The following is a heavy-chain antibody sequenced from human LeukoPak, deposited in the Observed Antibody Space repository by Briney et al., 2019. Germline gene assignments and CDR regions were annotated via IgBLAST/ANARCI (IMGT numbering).Heavy chain of an antibody. D-gene: IGHD4-17*01. V-gene: IGHV4-61*02. CDR2: IYTSGST. J-gene: IGHJ3*02. CDR1: GGSISSGGDY. Sequence: PSETLSLTCTVSGGSISSGGDYWSWIRQHPGKGLEWIGRIYTSGSTNYNPSLKSRVTMSVDTSKNQFSLKLSSVTAADTAVYYCARASYGDYARGAFDIWGQGTMVTVSS. CDR3: ARASYGDYARGAFDI.